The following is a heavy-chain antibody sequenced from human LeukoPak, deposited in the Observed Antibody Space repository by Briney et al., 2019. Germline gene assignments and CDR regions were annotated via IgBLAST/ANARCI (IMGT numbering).Heavy chain of an antibody. V-gene: IGHV3-7*01. CDR1: GFTFSSYW. CDR2: IKQDGSEK. Sequence: GGSLRLSCAASGFTFSSYWMSWVRQAPGKGREWVANIKQDGSEKYYVDSVKGRFTISRDNAKNSLYLQMNSLRAEDTAVYYCAREQGGCSGYDLVFDYWGQGTLVTVSS. CDR3: AREQGGCSGYDLVFDY. J-gene: IGHJ4*02. D-gene: IGHD5-12*01.